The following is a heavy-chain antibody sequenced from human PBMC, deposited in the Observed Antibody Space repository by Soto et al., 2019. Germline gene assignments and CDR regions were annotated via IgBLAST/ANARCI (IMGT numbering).Heavy chain of an antibody. CDR3: VKSTWGSGYPDY. CDR2: ISGSGDNT. J-gene: IGHJ4*02. D-gene: IGHD3-22*01. Sequence: PGGSLRLSCAASGFSFRSYDMSWVRQAPGKGLEWVSTISGSGDNTYYADFVKGRSTISRDNAKNTLYLQMTSLRADDTAVYYCVKSTWGSGYPDYWGQGTLVTVSS. V-gene: IGHV3-23*01. CDR1: GFSFRSYD.